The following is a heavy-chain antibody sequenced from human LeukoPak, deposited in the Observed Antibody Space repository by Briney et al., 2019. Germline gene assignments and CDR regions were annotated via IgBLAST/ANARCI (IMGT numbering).Heavy chain of an antibody. CDR1: GFTFDDYT. J-gene: IGHJ4*02. CDR2: ICWNSGSI. V-gene: IGHV3-9*03. D-gene: IGHD5-18*01. CDR3: ANAGGDDRYSYGYAVPKYFNY. Sequence: GGSLRLSCAASGFTFDDYTMHWVRQAPGKGLEWVPGICWNSGSICYADSVKGRFTISRDNGKNSLYLQMNSLRAEDMALYSCANAGGDDRYSYGYAVPKYFNYWGQGTLATVSS.